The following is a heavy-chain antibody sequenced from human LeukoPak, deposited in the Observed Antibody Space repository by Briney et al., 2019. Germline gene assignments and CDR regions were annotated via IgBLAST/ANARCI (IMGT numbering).Heavy chain of an antibody. D-gene: IGHD3-3*01. J-gene: IGHJ4*02. CDR2: IYYSGST. Sequence: SENLSLTCTVSGGSITSSGHFWGWIRQAPGKGLEWIGNIYYSGSTYYNPSLKSRVTISVDTSKNQFSLKLSSVTAADTAVYYCARDLRAQGDFGYWGQGTLVTVSS. CDR3: ARDLRAQGDFGY. CDR1: GGSITSSGHF. V-gene: IGHV4-39*07.